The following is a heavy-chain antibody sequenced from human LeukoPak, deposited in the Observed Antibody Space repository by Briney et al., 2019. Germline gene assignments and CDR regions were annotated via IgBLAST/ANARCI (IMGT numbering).Heavy chain of an antibody. V-gene: IGHV4-59*08. CDR1: GGSISSYY. D-gene: IGHD2-2*01. Sequence: SETLPLTCTVSGGSISSYYWSWIRQPPGKGLEWIGYIYYSGSTYYNPSLKSRVTISVDTSKNQFSLKLSSVTAADTAVYYCARVAVVPAAIHYWGQGTLVTVSS. CDR3: ARVAVVPAAIHY. CDR2: IYYSGST. J-gene: IGHJ4*02.